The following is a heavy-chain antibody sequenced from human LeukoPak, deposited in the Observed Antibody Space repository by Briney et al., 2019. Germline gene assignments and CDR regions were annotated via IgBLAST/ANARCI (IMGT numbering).Heavy chain of an antibody. D-gene: IGHD5-24*01. CDR2: ISWNSGSI. CDR3: AKDINPVRDGYNGHFDY. V-gene: IGHV3-9*01. CDR1: GFTFDDYA. J-gene: IGHJ4*02. Sequence: TGGSLRLSCAASGFTFDDYAMHWVRQAPGKGLEWVSGISWNSGSIGYADSVKGRFTISRDNAKSSLYLQMNSLRAEDTALYYCAKDINPVRDGYNGHFDYWGQGTLVTVSS.